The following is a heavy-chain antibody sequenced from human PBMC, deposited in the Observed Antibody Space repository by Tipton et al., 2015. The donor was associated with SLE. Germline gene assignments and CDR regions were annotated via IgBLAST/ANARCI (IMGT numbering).Heavy chain of an antibody. CDR2: IYYTGTTT. CDR3: AREFLNPVTTVHYYFDL. D-gene: IGHD4-11*01. V-gene: IGHV4-39*07. J-gene: IGHJ2*01. Sequence: LRLSCTVSDGSVSSSSKYWAWIRQPPGKGLEWIGSIYYTGTTTYYNSFLKSRVTMSVDTSKNHFSLKLISVTAADTAVYYCAREFLNPVTTVHYYFDLWGRGTLVTVSS. CDR1: DGSVSSSSKY.